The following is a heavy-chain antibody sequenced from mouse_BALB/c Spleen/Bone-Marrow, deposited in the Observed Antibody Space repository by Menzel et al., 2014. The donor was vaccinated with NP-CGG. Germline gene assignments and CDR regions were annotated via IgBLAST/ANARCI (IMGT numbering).Heavy chain of an antibody. V-gene: IGHV1S81*02. CDR1: GYTFTSYY. D-gene: IGHD2-2*01. J-gene: IGHJ3*01. CDR3: TTSGGYNWFAY. CDR2: INPSNGGA. Sequence: VQLQQSGAELVKPGASVKLSCKASGYTFTSYYMYWVKQRPGQGLEWIGEINPSNGGADFNEKFKIKATLTVDKSSSTAYVQLSSLTSEDSAVYYCTTSGGYNWFAYWGQGTLVTVSA.